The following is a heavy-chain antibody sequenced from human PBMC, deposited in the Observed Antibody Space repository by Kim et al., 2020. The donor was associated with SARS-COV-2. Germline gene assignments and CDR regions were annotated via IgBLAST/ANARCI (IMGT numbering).Heavy chain of an antibody. CDR2: ISWNSGTI. V-gene: IGHV3-9*01. CDR1: GFKFDDHA. D-gene: IGHD3-16*01. CDR3: AKDIGQDAAY. J-gene: IGHJ4*02. Sequence: GGSLRLSCVASGFKFDDHAMHWVRQAPGKGLEWVSGISWNSGTIGYADSVKGRFTISRDNAKNSVYLQMNSLRAEDTALYYCAKDIGQDAAYWGQGTLVTVSS.